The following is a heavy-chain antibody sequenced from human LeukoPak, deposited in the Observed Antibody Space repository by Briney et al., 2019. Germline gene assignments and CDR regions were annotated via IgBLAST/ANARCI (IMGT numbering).Heavy chain of an antibody. J-gene: IGHJ4*02. V-gene: IGHV1-18*01. CDR1: GYTFTSYD. D-gene: IGHD3-10*01. CDR2: ISAYNGNT. Sequence: ASVKVSCKASGYTFTSYDINWVRQATGQGLEWMGWISAYNGNTNYAQKLQGRVTMTTDTSTSTAYMELRSLRSDDTAVYYCARDSSSVLLWFGETHYWGQGTLVTVSS. CDR3: ARDSSSVLLWFGETHY.